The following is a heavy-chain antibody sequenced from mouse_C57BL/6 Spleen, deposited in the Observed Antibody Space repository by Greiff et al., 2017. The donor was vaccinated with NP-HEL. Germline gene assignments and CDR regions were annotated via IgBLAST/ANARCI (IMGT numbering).Heavy chain of an antibody. D-gene: IGHD1-1*01. CDR3: TRFPNYYGSSFWFAY. Sequence: QVQLQQSGAELVRPGASVTLSCKASGYTFTDYEMHWVKQTPVHGLEWIGALDPETGGTAYNQKFKGKAILTADKSSSTAYMELRSLTSEASAVYYCTRFPNYYGSSFWFAYWGQGTLVTVSA. CDR2: LDPETGGT. J-gene: IGHJ3*01. CDR1: GYTFTDYE. V-gene: IGHV1-15*01.